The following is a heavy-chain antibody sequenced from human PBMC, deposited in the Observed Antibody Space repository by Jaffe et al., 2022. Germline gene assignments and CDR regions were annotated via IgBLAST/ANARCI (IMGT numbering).Heavy chain of an antibody. Sequence: EVQLVESGGGLVQPGGSLRLSCAASGFTFSSYWMHWVRQAPGKGLVWVSRINSDGSSTSYADSVKGRFTISRDNAKNTLYLQMNSLRAEDTAVYYCASSGAGTGDIDYWGQGTLVTVSS. CDR3: ASSGAGTGDIDY. D-gene: IGHD6-19*01. CDR1: GFTFSSYW. J-gene: IGHJ4*02. CDR2: INSDGSST. V-gene: IGHV3-74*01.